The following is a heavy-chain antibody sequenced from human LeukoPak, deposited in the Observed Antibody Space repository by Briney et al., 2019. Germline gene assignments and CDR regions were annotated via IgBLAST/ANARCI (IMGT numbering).Heavy chain of an antibody. CDR3: AKDNTVTTGYYFDY. CDR2: ISGSGGST. J-gene: IGHJ4*02. CDR1: GFTFSSYA. Sequence: GGSLRLSCAASGFTFSSYAMSWVRQAPGKGLEGVSAISGSGGSTYYADSVKGRFTISRDNSKNTLYLQMNSLRAEDTAVYYCAKDNTVTTGYYFDYWGQGTLVTVSS. D-gene: IGHD4-11*01. V-gene: IGHV3-23*01.